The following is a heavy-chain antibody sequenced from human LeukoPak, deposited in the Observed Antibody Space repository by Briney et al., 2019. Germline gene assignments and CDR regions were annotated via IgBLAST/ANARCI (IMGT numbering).Heavy chain of an antibody. Sequence: ASVKVSCKASGGTFSSYAISWVRQAPGQGLEWMGGIIPIFGAANYAQKFQGRVTITTDESTSTAYMELSSLRSEDTAVYYCARGTGTTLQYYYYYMDVWGKGTTVTVS. CDR3: ARGTGTTLQYYYYYMDV. CDR1: GGTFSSYA. J-gene: IGHJ6*03. V-gene: IGHV1-69*05. CDR2: IIPIFGAA. D-gene: IGHD1-1*01.